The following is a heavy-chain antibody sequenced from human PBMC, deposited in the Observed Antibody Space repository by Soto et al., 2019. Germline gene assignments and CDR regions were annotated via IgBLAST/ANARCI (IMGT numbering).Heavy chain of an antibody. D-gene: IGHD3-10*01. V-gene: IGHV3-33*01. CDR3: AREPYYYGSGSYFLRPPDI. CDR1: GFTFSSYG. Sequence: GGSLRLSCAASGFTFSSYGMHWVRQAPGKGLEWVAVIWYDGSNKYYADSVKGRFTISRDNSKNTLYLQMNSLRAEDTAVYYCAREPYYYGSGSYFLRPPDIWGQGTMVTVSS. CDR2: IWYDGSNK. J-gene: IGHJ3*02.